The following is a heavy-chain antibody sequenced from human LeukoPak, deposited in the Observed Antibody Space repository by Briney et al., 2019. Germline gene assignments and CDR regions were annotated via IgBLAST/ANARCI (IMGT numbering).Heavy chain of an antibody. Sequence: PGGSLRLSCAASGFTFSSYGMHWVRQAPGKGLEWVAVIWYDGSNKYYADSVKGRFTISRDNSKNTLYLQMNSLRAEDTAVYYCAREFYDFWSGYYGSEFDYWGQGTLVTVSP. CDR3: AREFYDFWSGYYGSEFDY. CDR2: IWYDGSNK. D-gene: IGHD3-3*01. J-gene: IGHJ4*02. V-gene: IGHV3-33*01. CDR1: GFTFSSYG.